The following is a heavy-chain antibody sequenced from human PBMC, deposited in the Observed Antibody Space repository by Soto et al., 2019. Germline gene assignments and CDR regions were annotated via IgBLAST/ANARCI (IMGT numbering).Heavy chain of an antibody. D-gene: IGHD3-10*01. CDR2: IYNDGTYS. CDR3: TRGPRPISTGTGAY. Sequence: LRVSCAASGFIFKMYWMHWVRQSPGKGLVWISRIYNDGTYSDYADSVRGRFTISRDNVNDTLYLQMNNLRAEDSGLYYCTRGPRPISTGTGAYWGQGTQVTVSS. V-gene: IGHV3-74*01. CDR1: GFIFKMYW. J-gene: IGHJ4*02.